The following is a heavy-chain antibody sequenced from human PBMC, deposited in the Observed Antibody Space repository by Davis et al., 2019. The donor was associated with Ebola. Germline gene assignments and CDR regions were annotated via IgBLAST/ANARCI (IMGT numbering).Heavy chain of an antibody. CDR3: AILDRPYSSGGFDY. V-gene: IGHV3-48*04. Sequence: PGGSLRLSCAASGFTFSSYAMSWVRQAPGKGLEWVSYISSSGSTIYYADSVKGRFTISRDNAKNSLYLQMNSLRAEDTAVYYCAILDRPYSSGGFDYWGQGTLVTVSS. D-gene: IGHD6-19*01. CDR2: ISSSGSTI. J-gene: IGHJ4*02. CDR1: GFTFSSYA.